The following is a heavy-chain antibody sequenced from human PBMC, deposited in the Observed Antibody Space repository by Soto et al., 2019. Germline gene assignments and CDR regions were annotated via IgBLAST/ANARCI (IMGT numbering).Heavy chain of an antibody. V-gene: IGHV1-46*01. D-gene: IGHD2-21*02. CDR2: INPSGGST. J-gene: IGHJ4*02. CDR3: AREGCCGGDCYSTFYYFDY. CDR1: GYTFTSYY. Sequence: ASVKVSCKAPGYTFTSYYMHWVRQAPGQGLEWMGIINPSGGSTSYAQKFQGRVTMTRDTSTSTVYMELSSLRSDDTAVYYCAREGCCGGDCYSTFYYFDYWGQGTLVTVSS.